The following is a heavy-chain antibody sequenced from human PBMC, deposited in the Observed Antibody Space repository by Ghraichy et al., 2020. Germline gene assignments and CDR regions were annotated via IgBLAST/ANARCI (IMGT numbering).Heavy chain of an antibody. V-gene: IGHV4-59*01. Sequence: SETLSLTCTAPGVSISSYSWSWIRQPPGKGLEWIGCMTASGTIYHNPSLESRVTFSRDTSKNQFSLKMNSVTAADTAVYFCARGGWGVPGPLDYWGQGTLAIVSS. CDR2: MTASGTI. CDR1: GVSISSYS. J-gene: IGHJ4*02. D-gene: IGHD3-16*01. CDR3: ARGGWGVPGPLDY.